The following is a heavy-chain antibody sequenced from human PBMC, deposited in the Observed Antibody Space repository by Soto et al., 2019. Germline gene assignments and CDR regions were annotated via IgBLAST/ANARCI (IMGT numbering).Heavy chain of an antibody. D-gene: IGHD3-10*01. J-gene: IGHJ2*01. Sequence: PLEPHSLTCTVADGSIVNRGYYWSWIRQPPGKGLEWIGSVYYGGATNYNPSLKSRVTISVDTSKNQFSLKLSSMTAADRAVYYCASGPDVGGGSYCSPVFAYWRKGSSDL. CDR1: DGSIVNRGYY. CDR3: ASGPDVGGGSYCSPVFAYWRKGSSDL. V-gene: IGHV4-39*07. CDR2: VYYGGAT.